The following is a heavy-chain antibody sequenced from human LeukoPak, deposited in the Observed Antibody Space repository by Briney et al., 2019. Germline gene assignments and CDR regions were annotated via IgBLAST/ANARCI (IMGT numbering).Heavy chain of an antibody. J-gene: IGHJ4*02. D-gene: IGHD3-22*01. CDR1: GGTFSSYA. V-gene: IGHV1-18*01. Sequence: GASVKVSCKASGGTFSSYAISWVRQAPGQGLEWMGWISAYNGNTNYAQKLQGRVTMTTDTSTSTAYMELRSLRSDDTAVYYCARSFHYYDSSGYYAIDYWGQGPLVTVSS. CDR2: ISAYNGNT. CDR3: ARSFHYYDSSGYYAIDY.